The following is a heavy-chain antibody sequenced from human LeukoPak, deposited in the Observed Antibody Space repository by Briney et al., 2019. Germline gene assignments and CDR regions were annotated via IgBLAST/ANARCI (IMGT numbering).Heavy chain of an antibody. CDR3: ARDAARGGNPVDY. CDR2: INPNSGGT. V-gene: IGHV1-2*02. CDR1: GYSFTGYY. J-gene: IGHJ4*02. Sequence: GASVKVSCKASGYSFTGYYMHWVRQAPGQGLEWMGWINPNSGGTNYAQKFQGRVTMTRDTSISTAYMELSRLRSDDTAVYYCARDAARGGNPVDYWGQGTLVTVSS. D-gene: IGHD4-23*01.